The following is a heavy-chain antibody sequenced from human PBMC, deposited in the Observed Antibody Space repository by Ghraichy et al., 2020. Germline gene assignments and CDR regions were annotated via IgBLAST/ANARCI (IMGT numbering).Heavy chain of an antibody. J-gene: IGHJ5*02. V-gene: IGHV4-39*01. CDR3: AGPPRYGELLLSPP. D-gene: IGHD1-26*01. Sequence: SQTHSLTCTVSGGSISSSSYYWGWIRQPPGKGLEWIGSIYYSGSTYYNPSLKSRVTISVDTSKNQFSLKLSSVTAADTAVYYCAGPPRYGELLLSPPWGQGTLVTVSS. CDR1: GGSISSSSYY. CDR2: IYYSGST.